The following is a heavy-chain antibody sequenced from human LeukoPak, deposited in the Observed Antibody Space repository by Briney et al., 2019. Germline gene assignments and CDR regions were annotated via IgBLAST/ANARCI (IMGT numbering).Heavy chain of an antibody. Sequence: PSETLSLTCTVSGYSISSGYYWAWIRQAPGKGLEWIGSIYHSGSTYYNPSLKSRVTISVDTSKNQFSLKLSSVTAADTAVYYCAKENGSYYGGADYWGQGTLVTVSS. CDR1: GYSISSGYY. CDR3: AKENGSYYGGADY. CDR2: IYHSGST. V-gene: IGHV4-38-2*02. D-gene: IGHD1-26*01. J-gene: IGHJ4*02.